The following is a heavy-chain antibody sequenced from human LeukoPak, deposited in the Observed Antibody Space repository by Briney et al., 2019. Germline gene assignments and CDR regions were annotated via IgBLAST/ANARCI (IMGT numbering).Heavy chain of an antibody. CDR3: AQIGLLVWWLPDHLDY. J-gene: IGHJ4*02. CDR1: GFTFSSYA. D-gene: IGHD5-12*01. V-gene: IGHV3-23*01. CDR2: ISGSGGST. Sequence: GGSLRLSCAASGFTFSSYAMSWVRQAPGKGLEWVSAISGSGGSTYYADSVKGRFTISRDNSKNTLYLQMNSLRAEDTAVHYCAQIGLLVWWLPDHLDYWGQGTLVTVSS.